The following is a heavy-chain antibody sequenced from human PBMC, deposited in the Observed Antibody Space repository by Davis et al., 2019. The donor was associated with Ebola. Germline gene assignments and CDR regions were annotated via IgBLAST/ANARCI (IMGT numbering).Heavy chain of an antibody. Sequence: SETLSLTCAVYGGSFSGYYWSWIRQPPGKGLGWIGSIYYSGSTHYNPSLKSRVTISVDTSKNQFSLKLSSVTAADTAVYYCARHSYYGGHYYFDYWGQGTLVTVSS. CDR3: ARHSYYGGHYYFDY. D-gene: IGHD4-23*01. CDR2: IYYSGST. CDR1: GGSFSGYY. J-gene: IGHJ4*02. V-gene: IGHV4-34*01.